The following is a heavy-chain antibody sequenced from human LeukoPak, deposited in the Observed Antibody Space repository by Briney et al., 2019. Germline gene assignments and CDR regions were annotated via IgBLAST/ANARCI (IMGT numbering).Heavy chain of an antibody. J-gene: IGHJ4*02. CDR1: GFSLSTSGMC. D-gene: IGHD6-19*01. CDR3: ARKGSAWNYFDY. CDR2: IDWDGDK. V-gene: IGHV2-70*11. Sequence: SGPALVKPTQALTLTCTFSGFSLSTSGMCVSWIRQPPGKALEWLARIDWDGDKWYSTSLKTRLTISKDTSKNQVVLTMTNMDPVDTATYYCARKGSAWNYFDYWGQGALVTVSS.